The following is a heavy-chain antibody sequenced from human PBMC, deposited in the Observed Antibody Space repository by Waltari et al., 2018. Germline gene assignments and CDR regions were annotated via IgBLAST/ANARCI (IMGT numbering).Heavy chain of an antibody. CDR2: MNPGSGVT. J-gene: IGHJ4*02. CDR1: GYTFTDYN. CDR3: ASGGPGVRGMALDF. V-gene: IGHV1-2*02. Sequence: QVQLVQSGAEVKEPGASVKVSCKTSGYTFTDYNFHWLRQAPGQGLEWMGWMNPGSGVTSYQHKRQGRVTMTRDTTSSTAYMELSSIVSDDTAMYYCASGGPGVRGMALDFWGQGTLVTVSS. D-gene: IGHD3-10*01.